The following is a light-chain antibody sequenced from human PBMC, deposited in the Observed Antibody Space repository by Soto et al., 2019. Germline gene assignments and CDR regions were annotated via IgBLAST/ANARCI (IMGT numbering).Light chain of an antibody. CDR2: DVS. CDR3: QQYKVYPYT. CDR1: QSLTGR. Sequence: DIQMTQSPSTLSASIGDRVTLTCRASQSLTGRLAWYQQKPGRPPKLLIFDVSNLESGGPSRFSSSESRTNFTLTISSLRPDHFATFYCQQYKVYPYTFGQGTRLDI. V-gene: IGKV1-5*01. J-gene: IGKJ2*01.